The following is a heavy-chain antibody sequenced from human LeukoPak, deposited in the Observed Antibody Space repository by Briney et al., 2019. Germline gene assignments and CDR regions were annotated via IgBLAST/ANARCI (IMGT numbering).Heavy chain of an antibody. Sequence: GGSLRLSCAASGFTFSSNYMSWVRQAPGKGLEWVSVIYSGGSTYYADSVKGRFTISRDNSKNTLYLQMNSLRAEDTAVYYCARRSSGYFQYYFDYWGQGTLVTVSS. D-gene: IGHD3-22*01. CDR1: GFTFSSNY. CDR2: IYSGGST. J-gene: IGHJ4*02. CDR3: ARRSSGYFQYYFDY. V-gene: IGHV3-53*01.